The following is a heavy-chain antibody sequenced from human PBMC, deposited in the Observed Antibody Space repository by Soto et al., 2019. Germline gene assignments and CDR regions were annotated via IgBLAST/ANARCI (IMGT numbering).Heavy chain of an antibody. CDR2: ITINGNT. Sequence: SETLSLTXRVSGAYISDFSWSWIRQPAGKGLEWIGRITINGNTQKNPSFKSRVTMSVDTSRNHFSLNLQSATAADTALYYCARETGENWTYEAHWGPGTLVTVSS. D-gene: IGHD1-7*01. CDR1: GAYISDFS. CDR3: ARETGENWTYEAH. V-gene: IGHV4-4*07. J-gene: IGHJ1*01.